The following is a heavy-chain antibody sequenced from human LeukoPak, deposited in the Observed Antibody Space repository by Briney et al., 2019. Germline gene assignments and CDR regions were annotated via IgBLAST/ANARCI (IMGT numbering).Heavy chain of an antibody. V-gene: IGHV3-74*01. CDR1: GFTLSTYS. CDR2: ITSSGSIT. D-gene: IGHD1-7*01. Sequence: CLRPSCAPAGFTLSTYSTDWVRQPARDGLVRASSITSSGSITYSAGSVKGRLPISRDNAKNTLYLQMSSLRAEYTALYYCATELREGYWGQGTLVTVSS. CDR3: ATELREGY. J-gene: IGHJ4*02.